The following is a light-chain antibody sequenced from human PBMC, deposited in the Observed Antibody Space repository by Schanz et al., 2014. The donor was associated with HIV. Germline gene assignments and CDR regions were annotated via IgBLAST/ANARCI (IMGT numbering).Light chain of an antibody. CDR2: GNN. CDR1: SSNIGAGYD. J-gene: IGLJ3*02. V-gene: IGLV1-40*01. Sequence: QSVLTQPPSVSGAPGQRVTISCTGTSSNIGAGYDVHWYQQIPGTAPKLLISGNNNRPSGVPDRFSGSKSGTSASLAISGLQSEDEADYYCAAWDDSLNGRVFGGGTKVTVL. CDR3: AAWDDSLNGRV.